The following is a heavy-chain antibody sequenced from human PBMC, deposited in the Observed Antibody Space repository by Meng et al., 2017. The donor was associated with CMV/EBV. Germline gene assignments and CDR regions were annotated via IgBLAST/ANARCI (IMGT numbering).Heavy chain of an antibody. CDR2: ISSSSSYI. CDR1: GFTFSSYS. CDR3: AREGEEGAVAVGPYYFDY. D-gene: IGHD6-19*01. J-gene: IGHJ4*02. Sequence: GESLKISCAASGFTFSSYSMNWVRQAPGKGLEWVSSISSSSSYIYYADSVKGRFTISRDNAKNSLYLQMNSLRAEDTAVYYCAREGEEGAVAVGPYYFDYWGQGTLVTVSS. V-gene: IGHV3-21*01.